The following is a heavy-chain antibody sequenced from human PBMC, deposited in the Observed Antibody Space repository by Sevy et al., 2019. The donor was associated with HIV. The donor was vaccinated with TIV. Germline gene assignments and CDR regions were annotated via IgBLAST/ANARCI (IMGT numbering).Heavy chain of an antibody. CDR1: GFTFGDYA. J-gene: IGHJ3*01. CDR2: FRSKGYGGTT. CDR3: TRGPRGGWAFDL. Sequence: GGSLRLSCTASGFTFGDYAMSWFRLAPGKGLEWVGLFRSKGYGGTTEYAASVKGRLIMSRDDSKSIAYLQMNSLKTEDTAVYYCTRGPRGGWAFDLWGQGTMVTVSS. D-gene: IGHD3-16*01. V-gene: IGHV3-49*03.